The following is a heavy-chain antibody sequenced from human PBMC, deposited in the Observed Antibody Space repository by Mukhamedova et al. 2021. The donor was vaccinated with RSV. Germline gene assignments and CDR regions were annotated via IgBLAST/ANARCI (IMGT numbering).Heavy chain of an antibody. Sequence: DYAAPVKGRFTISRDDSKNTLYLQMNSLKTEDTAVYYCTTDGLSITMVRGVPNWFDPWGQGTLVTVSS. CDR3: TTDGLSITMVRGVPNWFDP. D-gene: IGHD3-10*01. J-gene: IGHJ5*02. V-gene: IGHV3-15*01.